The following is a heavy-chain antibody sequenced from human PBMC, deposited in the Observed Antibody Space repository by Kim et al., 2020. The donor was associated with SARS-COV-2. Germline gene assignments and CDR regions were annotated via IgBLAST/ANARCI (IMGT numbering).Heavy chain of an antibody. CDR2: FDPEDGET. CDR1: GYTLTELS. CDR3: ATNYYDSSGYYNWFDP. V-gene: IGHV1-24*01. Sequence: ASVKVSCKVSGYTLTELSMHWVRQAPGKGLEWMGGFDPEDGETIYAQKFQGRVTMTEDTSTDTAYMELSSLRSEDTAVYYCATNYYDSSGYYNWFDPWGQGTLFTVSS. J-gene: IGHJ5*02. D-gene: IGHD3-22*01.